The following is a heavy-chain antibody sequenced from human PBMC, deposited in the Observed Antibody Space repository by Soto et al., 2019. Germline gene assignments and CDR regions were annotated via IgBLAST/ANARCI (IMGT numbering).Heavy chain of an antibody. CDR2: INHSGST. CDR1: GGSFSGYY. V-gene: IGHV4-34*01. D-gene: IGHD5-18*01. Sequence: QVQLQQWGAGLLKPSETLSLTCAVYGGSFSGYYWSWIRQPPGKGLEWIGEINHSGSTNYNPSLKRRVTISVGTSKNQFSLKLSSVTAADTAVYYCARVSRRIQLWSISGYYFDYWGQGTLVTVSS. CDR3: ARVSRRIQLWSISGYYFDY. J-gene: IGHJ4*02.